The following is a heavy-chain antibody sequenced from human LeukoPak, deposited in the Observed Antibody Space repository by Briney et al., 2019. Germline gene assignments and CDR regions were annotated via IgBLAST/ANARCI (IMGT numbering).Heavy chain of an antibody. V-gene: IGHV3-30-3*01. CDR2: ISYDGSNK. J-gene: IGHJ5*02. CDR1: GFTFSSYA. Sequence: GGSLILSCAASGFTFSSYAMHRVRQAPGKGLEWVAVISYDGSNKYYADSVKGRFTISRDNSKNTLYLQMNSLRAEDTAVYYCARDPVWFGRGNWFDPWGQGTLVTVSS. CDR3: ARDPVWFGRGNWFDP. D-gene: IGHD3-10*01.